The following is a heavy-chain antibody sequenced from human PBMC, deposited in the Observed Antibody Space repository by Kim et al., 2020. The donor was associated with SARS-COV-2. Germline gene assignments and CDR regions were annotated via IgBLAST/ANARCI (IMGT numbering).Heavy chain of an antibody. J-gene: IGHJ5*02. V-gene: IGHV4-34*01. CDR1: GGSFSGYY. CDR3: ARGELNPGAYYYGSGPRRLDP. CDR2: INHSGST. Sequence: SETLSLTCAVYGGSFSGYYWSWIRQPPGKGLEWIGEINHSGSTNYNPSLKSRVTISVDTSKNQFSLQLSSVTAADTAVYYCARGELNPGAYYYGSGPRRLDPWGQGTLVTVSS. D-gene: IGHD3-10*01.